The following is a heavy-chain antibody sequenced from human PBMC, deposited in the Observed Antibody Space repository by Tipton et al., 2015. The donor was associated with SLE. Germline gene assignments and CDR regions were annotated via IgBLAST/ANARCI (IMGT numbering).Heavy chain of an antibody. D-gene: IGHD6-13*01. CDR2: IYHSGST. CDR3: AREVAGIAAAGQRTFDY. J-gene: IGHJ4*02. Sequence: TLSLTCAVSGYSISSGYYWGWIRQPPGKGLEWIGSIYHSGSTYYNPSLKSRVTISVDTSKNQFSLKLSSVTAADTAVYYCAREVAGIAAAGQRTFDYLGQGTLVTVSS. CDR1: GYSISSGYY. V-gene: IGHV4-38-2*02.